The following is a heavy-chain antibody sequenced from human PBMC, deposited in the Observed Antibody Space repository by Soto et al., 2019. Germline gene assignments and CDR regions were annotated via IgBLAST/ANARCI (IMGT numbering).Heavy chain of an antibody. V-gene: IGHV1-2*02. Sequence: GASVKVSCKASGYSFIGYYMHWVRQAPGQGLEWLGWINPTSGVTNYAQKFQGRVTMTRDTSITTAYMELSSLRSDDTAVYYCARGDVNWFDPWGQGTLVTVSS. CDR2: INPTSGVT. D-gene: IGHD2-21*02. J-gene: IGHJ5*02. CDR3: ARGDVNWFDP. CDR1: GYSFIGYY.